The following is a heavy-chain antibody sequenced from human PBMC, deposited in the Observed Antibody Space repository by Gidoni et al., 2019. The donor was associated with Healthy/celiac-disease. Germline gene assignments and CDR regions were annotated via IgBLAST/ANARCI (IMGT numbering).Heavy chain of an antibody. Sequence: EVQLVESGGGLVQPGGSLRLSCAASGFTLSSYAMSWVRQAPGKGLEWVSAISGSGGSTYYADSVKGRFTISRDNSKNTLYLQMNSLRAEDTAVYYCAKDHGIPLGAMEPSPYYFDYWGQGTLVTVSS. CDR3: AKDHGIPLGAMEPSPYYFDY. CDR1: GFTLSSYA. V-gene: IGHV3-23*04. J-gene: IGHJ4*02. D-gene: IGHD3-16*01. CDR2: ISGSGGST.